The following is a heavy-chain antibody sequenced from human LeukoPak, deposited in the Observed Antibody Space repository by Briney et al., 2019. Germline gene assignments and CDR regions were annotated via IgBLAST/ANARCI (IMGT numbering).Heavy chain of an antibody. CDR3: AREGGNYDSSGYYGPNEH. V-gene: IGHV3-21*04. D-gene: IGHD3-22*01. J-gene: IGHJ1*01. Sequence: GGSLRLSCAASGFTFNTYAMHWVRQAPGKGLEWVSFISSSSSYIYYAGSVKGRFTISRDNAKNPLYLQMNSLRAEDAAVYYCAREGGNYDSSGYYGPNEHWGQGTLVTVSS. CDR1: GFTFNTYA. CDR2: ISSSSSYI.